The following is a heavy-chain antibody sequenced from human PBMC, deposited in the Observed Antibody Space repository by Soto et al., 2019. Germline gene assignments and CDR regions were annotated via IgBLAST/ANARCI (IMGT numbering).Heavy chain of an antibody. J-gene: IGHJ4*02. CDR3: ARDPRIAARPYYFDY. V-gene: IGHV3-21*01. CDR1: GFTFSSYS. D-gene: IGHD6-6*01. CDR2: ISSRSSYI. Sequence: EVQLVESGGGLVKPGGSLRLSCAASGFTFSSYSMNWVRQAPGKGLEWVSSISSRSSYIYYADSVKGRFTISRDNAKNSLYLQMNSLRAEDTAVYYCARDPRIAARPYYFDYWGQGTLVTVSS.